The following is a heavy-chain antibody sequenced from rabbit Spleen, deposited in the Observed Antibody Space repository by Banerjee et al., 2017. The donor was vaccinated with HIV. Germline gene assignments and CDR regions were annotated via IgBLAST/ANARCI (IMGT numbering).Heavy chain of an antibody. CDR3: ARDTGSSFSSYGMDL. CDR2: IESGSSGFT. Sequence: QSLEESGGDLVKPGASLTLTCTASGFSFSSTYYMCWVRQPPGKGLEWIACIESGSSGFTYLASWAKGRHTISKTSSTTVTLQMTSLTAADTATYFCARDTGSSFSSYGMDLWGPGTLVTVS. D-gene: IGHD8-1*01. V-gene: IGHV1S40*01. CDR1: GFSFSSTYY. J-gene: IGHJ6*01.